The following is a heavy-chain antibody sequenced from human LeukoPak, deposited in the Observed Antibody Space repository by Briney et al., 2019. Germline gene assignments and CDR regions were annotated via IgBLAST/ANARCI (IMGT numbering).Heavy chain of an antibody. D-gene: IGHD5-18*01. CDR3: ARVNVEYSYGPPYYYYYMDV. CDR1: GGTFSSYA. Sequence: SVKASCKASGGTFSSYAISWVRQAPGQGLEWMGGIIPIFGTANYAQKFQGRVTITTDESTSTAYMELSSLRSEDTAVYYCARVNVEYSYGPPYYYYYMDVWGKGTTVTVSS. J-gene: IGHJ6*03. V-gene: IGHV1-69*05. CDR2: IIPIFGTA.